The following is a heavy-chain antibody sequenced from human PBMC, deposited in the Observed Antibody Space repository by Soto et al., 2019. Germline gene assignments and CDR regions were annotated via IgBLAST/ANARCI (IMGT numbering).Heavy chain of an antibody. Sequence: ASVKVSCTASGGTFSSYASSWVRQAPGQGLEWMGGIIPIFGTANYAQKFQGRVTITADESTSTAYMELSSLRSEDTAVYYCARDGGGAASYYYYGMDVWGQGTTVTVSS. V-gene: IGHV1-69*13. CDR1: GGTFSSYA. CDR3: ARDGGGAASYYYYGMDV. CDR2: IIPIFGTA. J-gene: IGHJ6*02. D-gene: IGHD1-26*01.